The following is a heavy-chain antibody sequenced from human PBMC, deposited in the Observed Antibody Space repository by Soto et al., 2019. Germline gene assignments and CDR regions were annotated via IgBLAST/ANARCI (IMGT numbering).Heavy chain of an antibody. CDR2: MSSDGSYT. V-gene: IGHV3-33*05. D-gene: IGHD2-2*01. CDR1: GFNFIRYG. J-gene: IGHJ4*02. Sequence: PGGSLRLSCAASGFNFIRYGMHWVRQAPGKGLEWIAGMSSDGSYTPYADSMKGRFTTSRDNPKNTLFLQMHSMRAEDTAVYFCGRDADTSKHFSLFDTWGQGTLLTVSS. CDR3: GRDADTSKHFSLFDT.